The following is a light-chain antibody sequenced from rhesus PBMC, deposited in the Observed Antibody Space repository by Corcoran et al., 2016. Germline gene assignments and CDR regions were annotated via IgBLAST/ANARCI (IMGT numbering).Light chain of an antibody. CDR1: QGISRW. Sequence: DIQMTQSPSSLSASVGDTVTITCRASQGISRWLAWSQQKPGGAPKLLIDKASSLQNGVPSRFRCSGSGTDFNITISSLQSEDFATYFCQHYYSRPWTFGQGTKVEIK. J-gene: IGKJ1*01. CDR2: KAS. CDR3: QHYYSRPWT. V-gene: IGKV1-22*01.